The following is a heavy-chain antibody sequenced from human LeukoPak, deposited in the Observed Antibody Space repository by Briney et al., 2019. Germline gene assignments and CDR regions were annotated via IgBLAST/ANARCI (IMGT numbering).Heavy chain of an antibody. V-gene: IGHV4-4*07. Sequence: SETLSLTCTVSGGSISSYYWSWIRQPAGKGLEWIGRIYTSGSTNYNPSLKSRVTISVDTSKNQLSLKLSSVTAADTAVYYCARQDSGSYLNPLDIWGQGTVVTVSS. J-gene: IGHJ3*02. CDR3: ARQDSGSYLNPLDI. CDR2: IYTSGST. D-gene: IGHD1-26*01. CDR1: GGSISSYY.